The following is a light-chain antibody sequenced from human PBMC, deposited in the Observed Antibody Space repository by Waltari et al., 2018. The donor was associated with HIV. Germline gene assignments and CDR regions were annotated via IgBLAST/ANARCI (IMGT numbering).Light chain of an antibody. J-gene: IGKJ1*01. V-gene: IGKV4-1*01. Sequence: DIVMTQSPDSLAVSLGARATLTCASRPSVLSSSNNKNYLAWYQQKPGQPPNVLIYWASTRESGVPDRFSGSGSGTDFTLTISSLQAEDVAVYYCQQYYSTPWTFGQGTKVESK. CDR3: QQYYSTPWT. CDR2: WAS. CDR1: PSVLSSSNNKNY.